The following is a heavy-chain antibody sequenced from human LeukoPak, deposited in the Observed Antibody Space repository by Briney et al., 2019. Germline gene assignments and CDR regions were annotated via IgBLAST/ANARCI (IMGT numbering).Heavy chain of an antibody. J-gene: IGHJ3*02. CDR2: IYHSGGT. Sequence: SETLSLTCTVSGGSISSYYWSWIRQPPGKGLEWIGYIYHSGGTNYNPSLKSRVTISVDTSKNQFSLKLSSVTAADTAVYYCAKEFYGSGSYYSDDAFDIWGQGTMVTVSS. V-gene: IGHV4-59*01. CDR3: AKEFYGSGSYYSDDAFDI. D-gene: IGHD3-10*01. CDR1: GGSISSYY.